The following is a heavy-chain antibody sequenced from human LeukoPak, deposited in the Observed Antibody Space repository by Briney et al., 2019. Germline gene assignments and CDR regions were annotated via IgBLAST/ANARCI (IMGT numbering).Heavy chain of an antibody. V-gene: IGHV1-69*02. Sequence: SVKVSCKASGGTFSSYTISWVRQAPGQGLEWTGRIIPILGIANYAQKFQGRVTITADKSTSTAYMELSSLRSEDTAVYYCASPMVRGVHYGMDVWGQGTTVTVSS. CDR3: ASPMVRGVHYGMDV. J-gene: IGHJ6*02. D-gene: IGHD3-10*01. CDR1: GGTFSSYT. CDR2: IIPILGIA.